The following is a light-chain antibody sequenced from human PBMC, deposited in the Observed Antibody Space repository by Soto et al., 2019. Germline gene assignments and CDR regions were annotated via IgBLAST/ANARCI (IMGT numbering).Light chain of an antibody. Sequence: DIVLTHSPGTLSLSQGERATLSCRAIQTVRSSSLVWYQQKPGQAPRLLIYGASTRATGIPARFSGSGSGTEFTLTISSLQSEDFAVYYCQQYNNWPQITFGQGTRLEIK. CDR2: GAS. V-gene: IGKV3-15*01. CDR3: QQYNNWPQIT. J-gene: IGKJ5*01. CDR1: QTVRSS.